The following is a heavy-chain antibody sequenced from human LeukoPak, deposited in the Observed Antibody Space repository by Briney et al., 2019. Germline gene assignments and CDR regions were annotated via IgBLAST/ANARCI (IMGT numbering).Heavy chain of an antibody. J-gene: IGHJ5*02. V-gene: IGHV1-8*02. CDR1: GYTFTSYD. CDR3: ARGLYYDILTGYPWFDP. D-gene: IGHD3-9*01. CDR2: MNPNSGNT. Sequence: ASVKVSCKASGYTFTSYDINWVRQATGQGLEWMGWMNPNSGNTGYAQKFQGRVTMTRDTSISTAYMELSRLTSDDTAVYYCARGLYYDILTGYPWFDPWGQGTLVTVSS.